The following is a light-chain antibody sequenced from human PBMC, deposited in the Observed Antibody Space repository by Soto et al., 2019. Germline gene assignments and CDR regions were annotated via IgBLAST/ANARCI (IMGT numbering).Light chain of an antibody. CDR3: QQSYNTPFT. V-gene: IGKV1-39*01. J-gene: IGKJ3*01. Sequence: DIQMTQSPSSLSASEGDRVTITCRASQSINSFLNWYQQKSGKAPKLLIYDASTLQSGVPSRFSGSGSETEFTLTITSLQPDDFATYYRQQSYNTPFTFGPGTKVDVK. CDR2: DAS. CDR1: QSINSF.